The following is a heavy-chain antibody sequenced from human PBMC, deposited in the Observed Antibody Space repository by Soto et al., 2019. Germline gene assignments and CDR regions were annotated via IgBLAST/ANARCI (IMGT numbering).Heavy chain of an antibody. V-gene: IGHV3-33*01. CDR1: GFTFRSFG. CDR2: IWDDGSNE. Sequence: QVQLVESGGGMVQPGKSLRLSCAASGFTFRSFGIHWVRQAPGKGMEWVAAIWDDGSNEYYTDSVKGRFTISRDNSKNTVYLQMNSLRAEDTAVYYCARVSGSGTAELGLDYWGQGTLVIVSA. CDR3: ARVSGSGTAELGLDY. J-gene: IGHJ4*02. D-gene: IGHD3-10*01.